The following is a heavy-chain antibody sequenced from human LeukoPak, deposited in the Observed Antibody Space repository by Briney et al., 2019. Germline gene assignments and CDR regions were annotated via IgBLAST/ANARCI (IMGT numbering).Heavy chain of an antibody. CDR1: GFTVSSNY. CDR2: IYSGGST. CDR3: ARGSGEQQLVTYYYYYYGMDV. D-gene: IGHD6-13*01. Sequence: GGSLRLSCAASGFTVSSNYMSWVRQAPGKGLEWVSVIYSGGSTYYADSVKGRFTISRDNSKNTLYLQMNSLRAEDTAVYYCARGSGEQQLVTYYYYYYGMDVWGQGTTVTVSS. V-gene: IGHV3-66*01. J-gene: IGHJ6*02.